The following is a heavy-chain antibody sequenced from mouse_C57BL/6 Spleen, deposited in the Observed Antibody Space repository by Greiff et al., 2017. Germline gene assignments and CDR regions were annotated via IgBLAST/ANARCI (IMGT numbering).Heavy chain of an antibody. V-gene: IGHV5-9*01. Sequence: EVKVVESGGGLVKPGGSLKLSCAASGFTFSSYTMSWVRQTPKKRLEWVATISGGGGNTYYTDSVKGRFTISRDNAKNTLYLQMSSLRSEDTALCYCERNHDGYYDYWGQGTTRTVSS. CDR2: ISGGGGNT. J-gene: IGHJ2*01. D-gene: IGHD2-3*01. CDR3: ERNHDGYYDY. CDR1: GFTFSSYT.